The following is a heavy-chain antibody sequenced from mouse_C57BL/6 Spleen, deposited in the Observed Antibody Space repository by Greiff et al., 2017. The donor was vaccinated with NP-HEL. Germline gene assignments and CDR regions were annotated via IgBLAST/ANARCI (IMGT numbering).Heavy chain of an antibody. V-gene: IGHV1-54*01. CDR3: ARWRPNYAMDY. CDR2: INPGSGGT. J-gene: IGHJ4*01. CDR1: GYAFTNYL. Sequence: QVQLKESGAELVRPGTSVKVSCKASGYAFTNYLIEWVKRRPGQGLEWIGVINPGSGGTNYNEKFKGKATLTADKSSSTAYMQLSSLTSEDSAVYFCARWRPNYAMDYWGQGTSVTVSS.